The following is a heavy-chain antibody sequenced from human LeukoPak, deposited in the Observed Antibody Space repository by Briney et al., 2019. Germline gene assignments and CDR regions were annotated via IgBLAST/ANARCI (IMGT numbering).Heavy chain of an antibody. CDR3: ARDTRGDKLTGIHGFDM. Sequence: SQTLSLTCTVSGGSISTYYWSWIRQPPGKGLDWIAYIHYSGSTNYNPSLKSRVTISVDTSKNQFSLKLKSVTAADTAVYYCARDTRGDKLTGIHGFDMWGQGTMVTVSS. D-gene: IGHD1-20*01. CDR1: GGSISTYY. V-gene: IGHV4-59*12. J-gene: IGHJ3*02. CDR2: IHYSGST.